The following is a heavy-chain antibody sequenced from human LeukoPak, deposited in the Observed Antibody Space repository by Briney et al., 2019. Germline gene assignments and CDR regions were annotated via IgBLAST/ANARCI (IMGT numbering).Heavy chain of an antibody. D-gene: IGHD3-22*01. CDR1: GGSISSYY. CDR2: IYYSGST. J-gene: IGHJ5*02. Sequence: SETLSLTCTVSGGSISSYYWGWIRQPPGKGLEWIGYIYYSGSTNYNPSLKSRVTISVDTSKNQFSLKLSSVTAADTAVYYCARYVDYYDSSGIPEGFDPWGQGTLVTVSS. CDR3: ARYVDYYDSSGIPEGFDP. V-gene: IGHV4-59*01.